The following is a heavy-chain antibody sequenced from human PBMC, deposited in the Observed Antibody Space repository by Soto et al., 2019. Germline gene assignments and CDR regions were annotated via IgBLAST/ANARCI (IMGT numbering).Heavy chain of an antibody. CDR1: GFTFSYYG. J-gene: IGHJ4*02. V-gene: IGHV3-33*08. D-gene: IGHD3-9*01. CDR2: MHTGGNEK. CDR3: ARDAHTTGHYSHFDL. Sequence: QVQLVESGGGVVQPGGSLRLSCAASGFTFSYYGFHWVRQAPGKGLEWVAVMHTGGNEKYYVGSVKGRFTVSRDDSRNMVYLEMSGLRAEDTAEYFCARDAHTTGHYSHFDLWGRGALVAVS.